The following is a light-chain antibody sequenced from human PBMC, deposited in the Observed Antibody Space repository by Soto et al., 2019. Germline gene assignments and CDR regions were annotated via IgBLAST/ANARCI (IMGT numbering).Light chain of an antibody. CDR3: QQYNIGYT. V-gene: IGKV3-15*01. CDR1: QSVSSD. Sequence: EIVMTQSPATLSVSPGERATLSCRASQSVSSDLAWYQQKPGQAPRLLIYDASTRATGIPARFSGSGSGTEFTLTISSLQSEDFAVYYCQQYNIGYTFGQGTRLDIK. J-gene: IGKJ2*01. CDR2: DAS.